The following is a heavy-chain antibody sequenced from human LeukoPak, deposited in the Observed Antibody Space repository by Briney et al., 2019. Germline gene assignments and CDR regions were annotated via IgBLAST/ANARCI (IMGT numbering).Heavy chain of an antibody. Sequence: ASVKASCKASGYTFTSYGISWVRQAPGQGLEWMGWISAYNGNTNYAQKLQGRVTMTTDTSTSTAYMELRSLRSDDTAVYYCARSGYCSSTSCYAGRVKFDPWGQGTLVTVSS. CDR2: ISAYNGNT. CDR1: GYTFTSYG. V-gene: IGHV1-18*01. CDR3: ARSGYCSSTSCYAGRVKFDP. J-gene: IGHJ5*02. D-gene: IGHD2-2*01.